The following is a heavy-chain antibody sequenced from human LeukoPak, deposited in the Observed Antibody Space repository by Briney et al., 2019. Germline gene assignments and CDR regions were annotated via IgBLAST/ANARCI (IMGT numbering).Heavy chain of an antibody. J-gene: IGHJ4*02. CDR1: GFTFSNAL. CDR2: IKQDGSEK. CDR3: ASDREYYYGSGSFDY. Sequence: GGSLRLSCAASGFTFSNALMSWVRQAPGKGLEWVASIKQDGSEKYYVDSVKGRFTISRDNAKNSLYLQMNSLRAEDTAVYYCASDREYYYGSGSFDYWGQGTLVTVSS. D-gene: IGHD3-10*01. V-gene: IGHV3-7*04.